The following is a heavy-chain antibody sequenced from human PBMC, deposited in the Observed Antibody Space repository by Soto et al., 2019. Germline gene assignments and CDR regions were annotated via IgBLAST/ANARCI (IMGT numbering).Heavy chain of an antibody. Sequence: QGHLVQSGAELKKPGASVKVSCKASGYSFTSYFIHWVRQAPGQGLEWMGVVNPMGIVNPRAGGTNYAQKFQGRITMTRDTSTSTVFMELRSLNSEDSAVYYCAREGRPGRVGRPLPVNSDAFSIWGQGTMVSVSS. V-gene: IGHV1-46*01. D-gene: IGHD1-26*01. J-gene: IGHJ3*02. CDR1: GYSFTSYF. CDR2: VNPRAGGT. CDR3: AREGRPGRVGRPLPVNSDAFSI.